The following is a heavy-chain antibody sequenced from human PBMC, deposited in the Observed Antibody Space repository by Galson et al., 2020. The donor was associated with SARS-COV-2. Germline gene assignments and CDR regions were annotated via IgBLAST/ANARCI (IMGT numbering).Heavy chain of an antibody. CDR3: SRGLSSSWPCSDL. CDR2: ITSSSTT. Sequence: ESPKISCAASGFPFSSYNMNWVRPAPGKGLEWVSFITSSSTTYYADSVKGRFTISRDNAKNSMYLQMSGLRDDDTALYYFSRGLSSSWPCSDLWGQGALVTVSS. D-gene: IGHD6-13*01. V-gene: IGHV3-48*02. J-gene: IGHJ4*02. CDR1: GFPFSSYN.